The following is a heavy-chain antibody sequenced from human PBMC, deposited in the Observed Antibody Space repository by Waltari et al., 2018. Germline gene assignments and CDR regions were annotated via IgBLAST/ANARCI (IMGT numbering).Heavy chain of an antibody. J-gene: IGHJ5*02. V-gene: IGHV3-48*03. D-gene: IGHD4-17*01. CDR1: GFTFSSYE. Sequence: EVQLVVSGGGLGQPGGSLRLSCAASGFTFSSYEMNWVRQAPGKGLEWVSYISSSGNTIYYGDSVKGRFTISRDNAKNSLYLQMNSLRAEDTAVYYCARSYGNNWFDPWGQGTLVTVSS. CDR2: ISSSGNTI. CDR3: ARSYGNNWFDP.